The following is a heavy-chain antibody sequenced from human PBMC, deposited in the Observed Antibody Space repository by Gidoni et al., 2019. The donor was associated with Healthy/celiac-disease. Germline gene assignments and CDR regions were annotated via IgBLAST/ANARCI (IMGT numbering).Heavy chain of an antibody. CDR3: AARKVYDSSVWDY. Sequence: QVQLVESGGGVVQHGRSLRLSCAASGFTFSSYAMHWVRQAPGKGLEWVAVISYDGSNKYYADSLKGRFTISRDNSKNTLYLQMNSLRAEDTAVYYCAARKVYDSSVWDYWGQGTLVTVSS. D-gene: IGHD3-22*01. V-gene: IGHV3-30-3*01. J-gene: IGHJ4*02. CDR1: GFTFSSYA. CDR2: ISYDGSNK.